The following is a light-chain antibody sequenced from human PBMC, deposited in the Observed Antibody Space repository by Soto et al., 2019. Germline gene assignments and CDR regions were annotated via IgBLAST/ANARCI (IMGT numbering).Light chain of an antibody. CDR2: EDD. Sequence: QSVLTQPASVSGPPGQSITISCTGTSSDVGSYNLVSWYQQHPGKAPKLMIYEDDKRPSGVSNRFSGSKSGNTASLTISGLQAEDEADYYCCSYADITTYVFGSGTKVTVL. CDR1: SSDVGSYNL. CDR3: CSYADITTYV. V-gene: IGLV2-23*01. J-gene: IGLJ1*01.